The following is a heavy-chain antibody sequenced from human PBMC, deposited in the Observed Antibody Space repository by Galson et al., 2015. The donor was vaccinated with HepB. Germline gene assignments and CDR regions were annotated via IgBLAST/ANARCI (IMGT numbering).Heavy chain of an antibody. J-gene: IGHJ6*02. CDR3: ARDFVVEGIVATIKGYYYGMDV. Sequence: CAISGDSVSSNSAAWNWIRQSPSRGLEWLGRTYYRSKWYNDYAVSVKSRITINPDTSKNQFSLQLNSVTPEDTAVYYCARDFVVEGIVATIKGYYYGMDVWGQGTTVTVSS. CDR2: TYYRSKWYN. V-gene: IGHV6-1*01. D-gene: IGHD5-12*01. CDR1: GDSVSSNSAA.